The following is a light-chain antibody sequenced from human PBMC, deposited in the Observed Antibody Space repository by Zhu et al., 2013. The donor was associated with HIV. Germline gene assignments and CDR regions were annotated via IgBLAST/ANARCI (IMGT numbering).Light chain of an antibody. CDR1: QVIRNA. Sequence: DIQMTQSPSSLSASVGDRVTITCRASQVIRNALDWYQQKPGMAPKRLIYTASSLQSGVPSRFSGSGSGTEFTLTISSLQPEDFATYYCLQHNTYPPCFGQGTRLEIK. CDR2: TAS. V-gene: IGKV1-17*01. CDR3: LQHNTYPPC. J-gene: IGKJ5*01.